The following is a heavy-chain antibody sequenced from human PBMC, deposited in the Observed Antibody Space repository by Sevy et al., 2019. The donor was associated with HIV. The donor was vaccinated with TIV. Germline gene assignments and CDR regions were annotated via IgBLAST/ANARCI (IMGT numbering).Heavy chain of an antibody. J-gene: IGHJ3*02. CDR3: ARDLRVKVYDPTPYDAFDI. CDR2: IKQDGSEK. V-gene: IGHV3-7*01. CDR1: GFTFSSYW. D-gene: IGHD3-22*01. Sequence: GESLKISCAASGFTFSSYWMSWVRQAPGKGLEWVANIKQDGSEKYYVDSVKGRFTISRDNAKNSLYLQMNSLRAEDTAVYYCARDLRVKVYDPTPYDAFDIWGQGTMVTASS.